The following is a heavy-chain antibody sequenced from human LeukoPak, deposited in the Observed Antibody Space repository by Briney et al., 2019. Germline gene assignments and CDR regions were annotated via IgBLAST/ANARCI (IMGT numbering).Heavy chain of an antibody. Sequence: SETLSLTCTVSGGSISSYYWSWIRQPPGKGLEWIGYIYYSGSTNYNPSLKSRVTISVDTSKNQFSLKLSPVTAADTAVYYCARGNTHYDFWSGYGMDVWGQGTTVTVSS. CDR1: GGSISSYY. CDR3: ARGNTHYDFWSGYGMDV. V-gene: IGHV4-59*01. D-gene: IGHD3-3*01. CDR2: IYYSGST. J-gene: IGHJ6*02.